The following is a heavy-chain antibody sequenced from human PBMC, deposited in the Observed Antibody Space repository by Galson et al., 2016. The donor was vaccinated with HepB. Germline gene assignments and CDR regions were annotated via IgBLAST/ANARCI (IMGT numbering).Heavy chain of an antibody. V-gene: IGHV4-39*01. J-gene: IGHJ6*02. D-gene: IGHD3-22*01. Sequence: SETLSLTCTVSGGSISSTDLYWGWIRQPPGKGLEWIGTISYSGSTYYNPSLKSRVTISADTSKNQLSLKMSSVTAADTAVYYCARRSITTMHVWGQGTTVTVSS. CDR2: ISYSGST. CDR1: GGSISSTDLY. CDR3: ARRSITTMHV.